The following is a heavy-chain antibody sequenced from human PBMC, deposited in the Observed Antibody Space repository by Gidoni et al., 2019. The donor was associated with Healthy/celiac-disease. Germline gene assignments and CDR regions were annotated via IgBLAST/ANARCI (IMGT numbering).Heavy chain of an antibody. CDR2: ISYDGSNK. J-gene: IGHJ6*02. CDR1: GFTFSSYG. V-gene: IGHV3-30*18. CDR3: AKDGYSSGWSPYYYYGMDV. Sequence: QVQLVESGGGVVQPGRSLRLSCAASGFTFSSYGMHWVRQAPGKGLEWVAVISYDGSNKYYADSVKGRFTISRDNSKNTLYLQMNSLRAEDTAVYYCAKDGYSSGWSPYYYYGMDVWGQGTTVTVSS. D-gene: IGHD6-19*01.